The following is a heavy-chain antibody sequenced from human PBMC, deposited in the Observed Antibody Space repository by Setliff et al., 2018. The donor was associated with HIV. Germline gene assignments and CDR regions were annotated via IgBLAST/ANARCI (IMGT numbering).Heavy chain of an antibody. CDR2: IHHSGTT. J-gene: IGHJ4*02. V-gene: IGHV4-38-2*01. D-gene: IGHD3-10*01. Sequence: SETLSLTCAVSGYSISSGYYWAWIRQSPGKGLDWIGSIHHSGTTYYNPSLKSRVTISVDTTTNQVSLQVNSVTAVDTAVYYCARGLLVWLGEFSGWDTTDPYYFDYWGQGTLVTVSS. CDR1: GYSISSGYY. CDR3: ARGLLVWLGEFSGWDTTDPYYFDY.